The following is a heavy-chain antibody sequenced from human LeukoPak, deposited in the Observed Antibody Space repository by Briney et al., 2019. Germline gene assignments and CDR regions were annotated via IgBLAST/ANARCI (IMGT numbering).Heavy chain of an antibody. CDR2: NNGDGSTT. Sequence: GGSLRLSCVASGFNLSGYWMYWVRQAPGKGLMYISRNNGDGSTTNYADVVRGRFTMSRDNVKNTLYLQMNSLRVEDTAVYYCARDPRNVGLAPWGQGTLVTVSS. D-gene: IGHD2-15*01. CDR3: ARDPRNVGLAP. V-gene: IGHV3-74*01. J-gene: IGHJ5*02. CDR1: GFNLSGYW.